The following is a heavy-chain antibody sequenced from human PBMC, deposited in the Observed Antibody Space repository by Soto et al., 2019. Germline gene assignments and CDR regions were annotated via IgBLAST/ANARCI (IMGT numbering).Heavy chain of an antibody. J-gene: IGHJ3*02. CDR1: GDSVSSNSAT. CDR2: TYYSSRWYH. V-gene: IGHV6-1*01. D-gene: IGHD3-10*01. Sequence: SRTLSLTCAISGDSVSSNSATLSWIRRSPSRGLEWLGRTYYSSRWYHDYAPSVKSRITINQDTSKNHFFLQLSSVTPEDTAVYYCARERGFLSEAFDIWGRGTVVTVSS. CDR3: ARERGFLSEAFDI.